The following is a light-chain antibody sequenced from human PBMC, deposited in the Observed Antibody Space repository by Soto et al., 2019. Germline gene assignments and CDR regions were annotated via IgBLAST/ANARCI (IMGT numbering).Light chain of an antibody. V-gene: IGLV2-23*02. Sequence: QSVLTQPASVSGSPGQSIAISCTGTSSDVGSYNLVSWYQQHPGKAPKLMIYEVSKRPSGVSDRFSGCKSGNTASLTISGLQAEDEADYYCFSYAGSTYVFGTGTKVTVL. CDR2: EVS. J-gene: IGLJ1*01. CDR3: FSYAGSTYV. CDR1: SSDVGSYNL.